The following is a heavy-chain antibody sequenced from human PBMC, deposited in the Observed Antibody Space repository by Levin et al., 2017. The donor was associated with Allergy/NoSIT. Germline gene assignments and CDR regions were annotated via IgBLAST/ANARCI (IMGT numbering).Heavy chain of an antibody. Sequence: GESLKISCAASGFTFSDYYMSWIRQAPGKGLEWVSYISSSGSTIYYADSVKGRFTISRDNAKNSLYLQMNSLRAEDTAVYYCAREGGALYSSSPPSYYYYGMDVWGQGTTVTVSS. D-gene: IGHD6-6*01. CDR2: ISSSGSTI. CDR3: AREGGALYSSSPPSYYYYGMDV. J-gene: IGHJ6*02. CDR1: GFTFSDYY. V-gene: IGHV3-11*01.